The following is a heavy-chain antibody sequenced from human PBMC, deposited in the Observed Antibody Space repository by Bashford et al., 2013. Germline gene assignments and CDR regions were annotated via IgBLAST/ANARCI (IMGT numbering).Heavy chain of an antibody. Sequence: RQAPGKGLEWIGELYHSATSTYDPSLKIYNPSLKSRVTISIDASKNQFSLRLTSVTAADTALYYCARERVVTATFRNFYDGMDVWGQGTSVTVSS. V-gene: IGHV4-34*01. D-gene: IGHD2-21*02. CDR3: ARERVVTATFRNFYDGMDV. J-gene: IGHJ6*02. CDR2: LYHSATS.